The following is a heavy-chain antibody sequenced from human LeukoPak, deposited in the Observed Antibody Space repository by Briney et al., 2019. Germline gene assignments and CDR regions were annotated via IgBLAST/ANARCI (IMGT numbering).Heavy chain of an antibody. J-gene: IGHJ5*02. CDR1: GYSFSSYW. D-gene: IGHD3-10*01. CDR2: IDPSDSYT. Sequence: GESLKISCKGSGYSFSSYWIGWVRQMPGKGLEWMGRIDPSDSYTNYSPSFQGHVTISTDKSISTAYLQWSSLKASDTAMYYCARHLTYYFGPWGQGTLVTVSS. V-gene: IGHV5-10-1*01. CDR3: ARHLTYYFGP.